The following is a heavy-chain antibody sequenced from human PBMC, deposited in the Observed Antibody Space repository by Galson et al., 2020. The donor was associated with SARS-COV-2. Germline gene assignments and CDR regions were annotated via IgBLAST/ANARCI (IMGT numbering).Heavy chain of an antibody. CDR2: IYSGGST. CDR1: GFIVSSNF. J-gene: IGHJ4*02. Sequence: GESLKISCAASGFIVSSNFMTWVRQAPGRGLEWVSVIYSGGSTFYADAVKGRFTISRDDSKNTVYLQMNRLRVEDTAVYYCARERMPGTSYNYFDYWGQGTLVTGSS. V-gene: IGHV3-53*01. D-gene: IGHD3-10*01. CDR3: ARERMPGTSYNYFDY.